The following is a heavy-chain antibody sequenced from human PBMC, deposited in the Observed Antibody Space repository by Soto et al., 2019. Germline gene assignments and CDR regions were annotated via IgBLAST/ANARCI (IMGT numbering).Heavy chain of an antibody. CDR2: MNPNSGAT. V-gene: IGHV1-8*01. J-gene: IGHJ4*02. Sequence: ASVKVSCKASGYTFTSYDINWVRQATGQGLEWMGWMNPNSGATGYAQNFRGRVTLTRDTSKTTAYLNLSSLRSDDTAVYFCVRVTSYCPSSSCHFDYWGQGTQVTVSS. CDR1: GYTFTSYD. CDR3: VRVTSYCPSSSCHFDY. D-gene: IGHD2-2*01.